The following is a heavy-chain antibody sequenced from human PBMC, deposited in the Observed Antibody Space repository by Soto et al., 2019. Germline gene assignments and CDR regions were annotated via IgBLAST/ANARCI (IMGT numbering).Heavy chain of an antibody. J-gene: IGHJ4*02. CDR3: AKNGLRGSPSAIDS. V-gene: IGHV3-23*01. D-gene: IGHD2-8*01. CDR1: GFTFSSNG. Sequence: GGSLRLSCATSGFTFSSNGMSWVRQAPGKGLDWVSGISGTGHKTYYADSVKGRFTISRDNSKNTLFLQMNSLRVEDTAVYYCAKNGLRGSPSAIDSWGQGTLVTVSS. CDR2: ISGTGHKT.